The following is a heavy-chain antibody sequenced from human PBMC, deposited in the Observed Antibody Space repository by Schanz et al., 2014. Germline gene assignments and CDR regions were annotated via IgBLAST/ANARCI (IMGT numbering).Heavy chain of an antibody. CDR1: GGSINSNSYY. CDR3: ARGVLGVYYFDS. Sequence: QLQLQESGPGLVKPSETLSLICSVSGGSINSNSYYWGWIRQPPGKGLEWIAELSHGGTGYNPSLRSRVTISFDTSTYRFSLNLRSVTAADTSVYYCARGVLGVYYFDSWGQGTLVPVSS. D-gene: IGHD2-8*01. CDR2: LSHGGT. V-gene: IGHV4-39*07. J-gene: IGHJ4*02.